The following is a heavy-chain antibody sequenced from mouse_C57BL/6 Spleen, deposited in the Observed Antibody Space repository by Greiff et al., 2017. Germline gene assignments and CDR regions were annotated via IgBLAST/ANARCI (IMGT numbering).Heavy chain of an antibody. J-gene: IGHJ3*01. CDR2: IDPANGNT. D-gene: IGHD2-3*01. V-gene: IGHV14-3*01. CDR3: AREGWLLSWFAY. CDR1: GFNIKNTY. Sequence: EVQLQQSVAELVRPGASVKLSCTASGFNIKNTYMPWVKQRPEQGLEWIGRIDPANGNTKYAPKFQGKATITADTSSNTAYLQLSSLTSEDTAIYYCAREGWLLSWFAYWGQGTLVTVSA.